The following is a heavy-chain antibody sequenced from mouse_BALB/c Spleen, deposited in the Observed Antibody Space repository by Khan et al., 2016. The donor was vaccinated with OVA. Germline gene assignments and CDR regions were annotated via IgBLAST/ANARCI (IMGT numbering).Heavy chain of an antibody. Sequence: QVQLQQSGAELARPGASVKMSCKASGYTFTTYTIHWVKQRPGQGLEWIGYIIPSNDYTNYNQKFKDRATLTADKSSSTAYMQLSSLTSEDSAVYYCIREEAYYRSDGGCAYWGQGTLGTVSA. J-gene: IGHJ3*01. CDR1: GYTFTTYT. V-gene: IGHV1-4*01. D-gene: IGHD2-14*01. CDR3: IREEAYYRSDGGCAY. CDR2: IIPSNDYT.